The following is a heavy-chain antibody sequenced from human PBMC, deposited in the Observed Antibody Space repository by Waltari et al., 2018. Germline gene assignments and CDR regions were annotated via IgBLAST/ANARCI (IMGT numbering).Heavy chain of an antibody. Sequence: EVQLVESGGGLVQPGGSLRLSCAASGFTFSSYWMTWVRQAPGKGLGWVSRINSDGSSTSYADSVKGRFTISRDNAKNTLYLQMNSLRAEDTAVYYCATIFGVVIDGYFDYWGQGTLVTVSS. CDR2: INSDGSST. D-gene: IGHD3-3*01. J-gene: IGHJ4*02. V-gene: IGHV3-74*01. CDR1: GFTFSSYW. CDR3: ATIFGVVIDGYFDY.